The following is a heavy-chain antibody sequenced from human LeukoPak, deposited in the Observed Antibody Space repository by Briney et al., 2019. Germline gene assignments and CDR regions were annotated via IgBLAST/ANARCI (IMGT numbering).Heavy chain of an antibody. CDR3: ARVANYGDYWYYYYYYMDV. D-gene: IGHD4-17*01. J-gene: IGHJ6*03. V-gene: IGHV4-59*01. CDR1: GGSITGYS. Sequence: SETLSLTCSVSGGSITGYSWSWIRQTPGKGLEWIGYIYYNGDTHYNPSLNSRLSMSVDTPNKQFSLNLRSVTAADTAVYYCARVANYGDYWYYYYYYMDVWGKGTTVTVSS. CDR2: IYYNGDT.